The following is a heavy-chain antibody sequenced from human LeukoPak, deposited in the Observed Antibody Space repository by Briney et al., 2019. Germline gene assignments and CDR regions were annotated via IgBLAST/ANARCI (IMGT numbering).Heavy chain of an antibody. CDR2: ISGSGAGT. J-gene: IGHJ4*02. CDR1: GFTFSSYA. Sequence: SGGSLRLSCVASGFTFSSYAVSWVRQAPGKGLEWVSGISGSGAGTFYADSVKGRLNISRDISKNTLYLQMNSLRAEDTAVYYCAKGHGVTMVRGADYYFDYWGQGTLVTVSS. D-gene: IGHD3-10*01. V-gene: IGHV3-23*01. CDR3: AKGHGVTMVRGADYYFDY.